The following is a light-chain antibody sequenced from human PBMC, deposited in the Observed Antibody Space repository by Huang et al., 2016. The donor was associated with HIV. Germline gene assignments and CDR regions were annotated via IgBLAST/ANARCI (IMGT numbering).Light chain of an antibody. CDR2: AAS. CDR1: QNISSY. V-gene: IGKV1-39*01. CDR3: QQSYSTPRT. Sequence: DIQLTQSPSYLSASVGDRVTITCRASQNISSYLNWYQQTPGKAPKLLIYAASSLQSGVPSRFSGSGSGTDFTLTISSLQPEDFATYYYQQSYSTPRTFGQGTKVEIK. J-gene: IGKJ1*01.